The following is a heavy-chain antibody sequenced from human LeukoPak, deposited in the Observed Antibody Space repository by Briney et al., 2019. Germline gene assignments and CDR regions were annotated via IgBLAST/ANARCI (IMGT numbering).Heavy chain of an antibody. J-gene: IGHJ4*02. CDR2: ISGSGVT. D-gene: IGHD3-10*01. CDR1: GCTFSGYA. Sequence: GGSLILSCAASGCTFSGYAMTWGRQAPGKGLEWVSGISGSGVTFYADSVKGRFTISRDNSKNTLYLQMNSLRAEDTAVYYCAKDSGVRGRGTPFYFDYWGQGTLVAVSS. CDR3: AKDSGVRGRGTPFYFDY. V-gene: IGHV3-23*01.